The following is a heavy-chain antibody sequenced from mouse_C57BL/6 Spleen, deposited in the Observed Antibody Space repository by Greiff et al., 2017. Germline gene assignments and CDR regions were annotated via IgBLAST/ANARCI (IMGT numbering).Heavy chain of an antibody. D-gene: IGHD2-3*01. V-gene: IGHV1-50*01. CDR3: ARAGIYDGYYYYAMDY. Sequence: QVHVKQPGAELVKPGASVKLSCKASGYTFTSYWMQWVKQRPGQGLEWIGEIDPSASYTNYNQKFKGKATLTEDTSSSTAYMQLSSLTSEDSAVYYCARAGIYDGYYYYAMDYWGQGTSVTVSS. J-gene: IGHJ4*01. CDR2: IDPSASYT. CDR1: GYTFTSYW.